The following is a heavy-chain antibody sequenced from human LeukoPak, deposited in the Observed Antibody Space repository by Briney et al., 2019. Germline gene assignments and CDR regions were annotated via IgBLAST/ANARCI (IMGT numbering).Heavy chain of an antibody. J-gene: IGHJ4*02. V-gene: IGHV1-69*04. CDR1: VDTFSSYA. Sequence: GASVKVSCKASVDTFSSYAISWVPQAPGKGLEWMGSIIPILGIANYAQKFQGRVTITADKSTSTAYMELSSLRSEDTAVYYCASPNYSSSWGYFDYWGQGTLVTVSS. CDR3: ASPNYSSSWGYFDY. CDR2: IIPILGIA. D-gene: IGHD6-13*01.